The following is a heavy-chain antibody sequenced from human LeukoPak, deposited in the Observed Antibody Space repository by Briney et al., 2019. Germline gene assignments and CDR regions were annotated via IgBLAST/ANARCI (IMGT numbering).Heavy chain of an antibody. J-gene: IGHJ3*02. CDR2: IYYSGST. CDR3: ARDRSHDAFDI. CDR1: GGSXXSGGYY. Sequence: LSLTXXVSGGSXXSGGYYWSWIRQHPGKGLEWIGYIYYSGSTYYNPSLKSRVTISVDTSKNQFSLKLSSVTAADTAVYYCARDRSHDAFDIWGQGTMVTVSS. V-gene: IGHV4-31*02.